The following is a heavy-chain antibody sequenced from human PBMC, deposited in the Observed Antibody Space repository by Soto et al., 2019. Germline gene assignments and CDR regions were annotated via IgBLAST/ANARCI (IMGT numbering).Heavy chain of an antibody. D-gene: IGHD3-22*01. J-gene: IGHJ3*02. CDR3: DKGRDSTGYYSNAFDI. CDR1: GFTFSNYA. V-gene: IGHV3-23*01. Sequence: EVQLFESGGGLLQPGGSLRLSCAASGFTFSNYAMHWVRQAPGKGLEWVSGVSTSGTNTYYSDSVKGQLAISRDKSRNTLYLKMNILRAEDTGVYYCDKGRDSTGYYSNAFDIWGQGTMVIVSS. CDR2: VSTSGTNT.